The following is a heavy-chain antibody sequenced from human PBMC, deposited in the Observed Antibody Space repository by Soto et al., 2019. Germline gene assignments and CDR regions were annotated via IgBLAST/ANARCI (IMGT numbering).Heavy chain of an antibody. CDR1: GYTFIRYG. Sequence: ASVKVSCKASGYTFIRYGIAWVRQAPGQGLEWMGWISGYNGNRNYVEKFQGRLTMTTDTSTSTAYMELRSLRSDDTAVYYCAKIAVFGIVLGGKGLDPWGQGTLVTVPS. J-gene: IGHJ5*02. CDR3: AKIAVFGIVLGGKGLDP. CDR2: ISGYNGNR. V-gene: IGHV1-18*01. D-gene: IGHD3-3*01.